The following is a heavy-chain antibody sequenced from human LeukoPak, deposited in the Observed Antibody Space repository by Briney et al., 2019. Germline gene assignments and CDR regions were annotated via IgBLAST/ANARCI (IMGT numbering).Heavy chain of an antibody. V-gene: IGHV4-38-2*02. CDR2: IYYSGST. Sequence: TSETLSLTCTVSGYSISSGYYWGWIRQPPGKGLEWIGSIYYSGSTYYNPSLKSRVTISVDTSKNQFSLKLSSVTAADTAVYYCARLPTAGYCSGGSCTGSLDYWGQGTLVTVSS. CDR1: GYSISSGYY. CDR3: ARLPTAGYCSGGSCTGSLDY. J-gene: IGHJ4*02. D-gene: IGHD2-15*01.